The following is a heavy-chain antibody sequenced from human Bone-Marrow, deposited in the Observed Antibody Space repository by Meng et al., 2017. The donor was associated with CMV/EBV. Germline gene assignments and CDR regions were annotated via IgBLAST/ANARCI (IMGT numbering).Heavy chain of an antibody. CDR2: IKQDGSEK. CDR3: ARDIVAGYYYYGMDV. V-gene: IGHV3-7*01. Sequence: GESLKISCAASGFTFSSYWMSWVRQVPGKGLEWVANIKQDGSEKYYVDPVKGRFTISRDNAKNSLFLQINSLRAEDTAVYFCARDIVAGYYYYGMDVWGQGTTVTRLL. D-gene: IGHD5-12*01. CDR1: GFTFSSYW. J-gene: IGHJ6*02.